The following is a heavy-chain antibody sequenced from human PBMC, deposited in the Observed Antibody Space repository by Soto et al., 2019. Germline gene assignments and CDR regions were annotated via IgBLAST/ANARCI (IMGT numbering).Heavy chain of an antibody. CDR1: GGSISSYY. CDR3: ARIDSSVVVVAATGAFDI. CDR2: IYYSGST. J-gene: IGHJ3*02. D-gene: IGHD2-15*01. V-gene: IGHV4-59*01. Sequence: SETLSLTCTVSGGSISSYYWSWIRQPPWKGLEWIGYIYYSGSTNYNPSLKSRVTISVDTSKNQFSLKLSSVTAADTAVYYCARIDSSVVVVAATGAFDIWGQGTMVTVS.